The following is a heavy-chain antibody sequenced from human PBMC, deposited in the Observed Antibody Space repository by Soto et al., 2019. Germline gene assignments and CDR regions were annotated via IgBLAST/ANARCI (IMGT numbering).Heavy chain of an antibody. D-gene: IGHD3-10*01. CDR3: AKYMVRGVIITFYYGMDV. CDR1: GFTFSSYG. CDR2: ISYDGSNK. J-gene: IGHJ6*02. V-gene: IGHV3-30*18. Sequence: SLRLSCAASGFTFSSYGMHWVRQAPGKGLEWVAVISYDGSNKYYADSVKGRFTISRDNSKNTLYLQMNSLRAEDTAVYYCAKYMVRGVIITFYYGMDVWGQGTTVTVSS.